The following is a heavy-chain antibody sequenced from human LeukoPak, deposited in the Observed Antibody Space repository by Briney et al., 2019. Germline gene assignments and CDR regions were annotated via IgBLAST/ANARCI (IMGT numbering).Heavy chain of an antibody. CDR3: ARGRSSSSWSSGFDY. V-gene: IGHV1-8*01. CDR1: GYTFTSYD. J-gene: IGHJ4*02. CDR2: MNPNIGNT. D-gene: IGHD6-13*01. Sequence: ASVKVSCKASGYTFTSYDINWVRQATGQGLEWMGWMNPNIGNTGYAQQFQGRVTMTRNTSISTAYMELSSLRSEDTAVYYCARGRSSSSWSSGFDYWGQGTLVTVSS.